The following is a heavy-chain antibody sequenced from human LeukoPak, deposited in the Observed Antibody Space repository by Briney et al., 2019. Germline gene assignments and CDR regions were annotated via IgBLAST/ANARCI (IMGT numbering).Heavy chain of an antibody. J-gene: IGHJ4*02. CDR3: ARVGYSYGLDY. Sequence: SETLSLTCTVSGGSISIHYWSWVRQPPGKGLEWIGYIYYSGSTNYNPSLKSRVTTSVDTSKNRFSLKLSSVTAADTAVYYCARVGYSYGLDYWGQGTLVTVSS. CDR2: IYYSGST. D-gene: IGHD5-18*01. V-gene: IGHV4-59*11. CDR1: GGSISIHY.